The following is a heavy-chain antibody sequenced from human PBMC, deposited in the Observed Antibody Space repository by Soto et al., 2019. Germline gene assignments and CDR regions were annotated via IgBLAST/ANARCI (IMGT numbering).Heavy chain of an antibody. J-gene: IGHJ4*02. V-gene: IGHV1-69*12. D-gene: IGHD5-12*01. Sequence: QVQLVQSGAEVKKPGSSVKVSCKASGGTFSSYAISWVRQAPGQGLEWMGGINPIFGTANYAQKFQGRVTITADESTSTAYMELSSLRSEDTAVYYCARMTADTVATNPSDYWGQGTLVTVSS. CDR3: ARMTADTVATNPSDY. CDR2: INPIFGTA. CDR1: GGTFSSYA.